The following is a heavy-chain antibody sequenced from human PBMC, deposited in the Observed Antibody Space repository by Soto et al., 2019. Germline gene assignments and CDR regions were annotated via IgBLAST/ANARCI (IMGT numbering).Heavy chain of an antibody. CDR2: MYAGGDA. V-gene: IGHV3-53*01. CDR3: VSRIPSWVFDY. CDR1: GLSVSDNY. Sequence: SLRLSCGASGLSVSDNYMGWVRQAPGRGLEWVSVMYAGGDAHYADSVKGRFTISRDKSENTLYLQMNSLRDEDAGVYFCVSRIPSWVFDYWGLGTLATVSS. D-gene: IGHD2-21*01. J-gene: IGHJ4*01.